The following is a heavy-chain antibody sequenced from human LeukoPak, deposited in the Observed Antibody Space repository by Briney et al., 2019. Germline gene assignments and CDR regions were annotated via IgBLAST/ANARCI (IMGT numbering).Heavy chain of an antibody. D-gene: IGHD1-26*01. J-gene: IGHJ4*02. CDR3: ARVRGSQTEGYDFDY. CDR1: GGSISSYY. Sequence: SETLSLTCTVSGGSISSYYWSWIRQPPGKGLEWIGYIYYSGSTNYNPSLKSRVTISVDTSKNQFSLKLGSVTAAATAVDYCARVRGSQTEGYDFDYWGQGTLVTVSS. V-gene: IGHV4-59*01. CDR2: IYYSGST.